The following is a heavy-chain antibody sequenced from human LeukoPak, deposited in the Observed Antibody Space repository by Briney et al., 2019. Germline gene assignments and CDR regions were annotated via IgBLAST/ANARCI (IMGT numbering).Heavy chain of an antibody. V-gene: IGHV4-38-2*02. CDR3: ARQLVGASRNYYFYY. J-gene: IGHJ4*02. CDR1: GYSLSSGYY. D-gene: IGHD1-26*01. Sequence: SETLSLTCTVSGYSLSSGYYWGWIRQPPGKGMEWIGSIYHSGSTYYNPSLKRRITISVDTAKNQFSLKLSSVTAADTAVYYCARQLVGASRNYYFYYWGQGNLVTVSS. CDR2: IYHSGST.